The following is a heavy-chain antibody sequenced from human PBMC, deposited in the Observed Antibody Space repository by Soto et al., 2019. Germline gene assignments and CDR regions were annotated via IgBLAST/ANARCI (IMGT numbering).Heavy chain of an antibody. D-gene: IGHD6-19*01. CDR2: ISYDGSNK. Sequence: PGGSLRLSCAASEFTFSNYAMSWVRQAPGKGLEWVAVISYDGSNKYYADSVKGRFTISRDNSKNTLYLQMNSLRAEDTAVYYCAKDSSGQWLTAFDIWGQGTMVTVSS. CDR3: AKDSSGQWLTAFDI. J-gene: IGHJ3*02. CDR1: EFTFSNYA. V-gene: IGHV3-30*04.